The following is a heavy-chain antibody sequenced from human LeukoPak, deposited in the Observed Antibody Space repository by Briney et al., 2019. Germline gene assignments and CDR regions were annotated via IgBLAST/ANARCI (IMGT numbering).Heavy chain of an antibody. CDR1: GFTFSSYA. D-gene: IGHD3-10*02. CDR3: ARDLHYYVAMDV. CDR2: ISGSGGST. Sequence: PGGCLRLSCAASGFTFSSYAMSWVRQAPGKGLEWVSGISGSGGSTYYASSVKGRFTISRDNSKHTLYLQMNSLRGEDTAVYYCARDLHYYVAMDVWGQGTTVTVSS. V-gene: IGHV3-23*01. J-gene: IGHJ6*02.